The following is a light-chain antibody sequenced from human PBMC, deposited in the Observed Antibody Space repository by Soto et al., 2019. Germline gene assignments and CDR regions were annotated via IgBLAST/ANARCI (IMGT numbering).Light chain of an antibody. CDR3: QSFDRSLSGWV. CDR1: SSNIGAGYD. J-gene: IGLJ3*02. CDR2: NNN. Sequence: QSVLTQPPSVSGAPGQRVTISCTGSSSNIGAGYDVQWYQQLPGTAPKLLISNNNNRPSGVPDRFSGSKSDTSASLAITGIQAEDEADYYCQSFDRSLSGWVFGGGTKLTAL. V-gene: IGLV1-40*01.